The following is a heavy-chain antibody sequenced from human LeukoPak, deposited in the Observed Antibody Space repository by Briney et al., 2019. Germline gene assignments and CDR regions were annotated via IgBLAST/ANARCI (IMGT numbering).Heavy chain of an antibody. V-gene: IGHV3-23*01. CDR2: ISGSGGST. CDR3: ARGGYYDYVWGSPKVY. D-gene: IGHD3-16*01. CDR1: GFTFSSYA. J-gene: IGHJ4*02. Sequence: GGSLRLSCAASGFTFSSYAMSWVRQAPGKGLEWVSAISGSGGSTYYADSVKGRFTISRDNSKNTLYLQMNSLRAEDTAVYYCARGGYYDYVWGSPKVYWGQGTLVTVSS.